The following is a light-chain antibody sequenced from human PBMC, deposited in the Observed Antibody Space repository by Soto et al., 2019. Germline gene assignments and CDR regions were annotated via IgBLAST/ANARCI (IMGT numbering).Light chain of an antibody. CDR1: QDINKW. CDR3: QQGKSFPLT. CDR2: TAS. J-gene: IGKJ4*01. Sequence: DVQMTQSPSYVSASVGDTVTITCRASQDINKWLAWYQQKPGLAPKLVIYTASRLHGGGPSRFSGSASGTDFTLTISSLQPEDVATYYCQQGKSFPLTFGGGTKVDIK. V-gene: IGKV1-12*01.